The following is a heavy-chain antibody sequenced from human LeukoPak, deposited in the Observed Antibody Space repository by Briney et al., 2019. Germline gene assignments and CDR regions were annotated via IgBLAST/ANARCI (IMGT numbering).Heavy chain of an antibody. J-gene: IGHJ4*02. D-gene: IGHD3-22*01. V-gene: IGHV3-53*01. CDR3: AKGPRPGSSGYPNLEF. Sequence: GGSLRLPCAASGFTVSSNYMNWVRQAPGKGLEWVSLIYGGGNTYYADSVKGRFTISRDNSKSTLHLQMNSLTVEDTAVYYCAKGPRPGSSGYPNLEFWGQGTLVTVSS. CDR2: IYGGGNT. CDR1: GFTVSSNY.